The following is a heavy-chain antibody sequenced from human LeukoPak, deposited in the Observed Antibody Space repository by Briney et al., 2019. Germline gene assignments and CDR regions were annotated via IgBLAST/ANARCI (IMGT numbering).Heavy chain of an antibody. D-gene: IGHD3-10*01. CDR2: INYSGST. V-gene: IGHV4-39*01. J-gene: IGHJ4*02. CDR3: ARLLWFGESPLFDY. Sequence: SETLSLTCTVSGGSIRSSLYYWAWIRQTPGKGLEWIGSINYSGSTNYNPSLKSRATIFVDTSKNQFSLKLSSLTAADTAVYYCARLLWFGESPLFDYWGQGTLVTVSS. CDR1: GGSIRSSLYY.